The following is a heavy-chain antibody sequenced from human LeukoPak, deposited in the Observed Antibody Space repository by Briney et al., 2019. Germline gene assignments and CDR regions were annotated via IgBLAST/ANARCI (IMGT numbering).Heavy chain of an antibody. CDR3: ARGYYDILTGYHISPFDY. CDR2: INHSGST. CDR1: GGSISSSSYY. Sequence: PSETLSLTCTVSGGSISSSSYYWGWIRQPPGKGLEWIGEINHSGSTNYNPSLKSRVTISVDTSKNQFSLKLSSVTAADTAVYYCARGYYDILTGYHISPFDYWGQGTLVTVSS. V-gene: IGHV4-39*07. D-gene: IGHD3-9*01. J-gene: IGHJ4*02.